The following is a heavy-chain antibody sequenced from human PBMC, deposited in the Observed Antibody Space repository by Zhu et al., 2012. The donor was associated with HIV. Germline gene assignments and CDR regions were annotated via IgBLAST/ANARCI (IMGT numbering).Heavy chain of an antibody. Sequence: QVQLQESGPGLVKPSETLSLTCAVSGYSISSGYYWGWIRQPPGKGLEWIGSIYHSGSTYYNPSLKSRVTISVDTSKNQFSLKLSSVTAADTAVYYCTRAPVGVTGLDYWGQGTLVTVS. V-gene: IGHV4-38-2*01. CDR2: IYHSGST. J-gene: IGHJ4*02. CDR1: GYSISSGYY. D-gene: IGHD2-21*02. CDR3: TRAPVGVTGLDY.